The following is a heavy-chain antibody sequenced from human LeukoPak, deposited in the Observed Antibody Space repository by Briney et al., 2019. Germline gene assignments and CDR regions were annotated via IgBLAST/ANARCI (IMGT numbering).Heavy chain of an antibody. CDR3: ARDLYYYGSGGGY. V-gene: IGHV4-38-2*02. D-gene: IGHD3-10*01. Sequence: SETLSLTCTVSGGSISTYYWSWIRQPPGKGLEWIGSIYHSGSTYYNLSLKSRVTISVDTSKNQFSLKLSSVTAADTAVYYCARDLYYYGSGGGYWGQGTLVTVSS. CDR1: GGSISTYY. CDR2: IYHSGST. J-gene: IGHJ4*02.